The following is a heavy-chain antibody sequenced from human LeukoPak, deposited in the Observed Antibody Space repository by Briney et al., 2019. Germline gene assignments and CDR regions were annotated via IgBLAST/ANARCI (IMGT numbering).Heavy chain of an antibody. CDR1: GGSISSYY. CDR2: IYNSGST. V-gene: IGHV4-59*08. CDR3: ARSAIDAFDI. D-gene: IGHD6-25*01. J-gene: IGHJ3*02. Sequence: SETLSLTCTASGGSISSYYWSWIRQPPGKGLECIGYIYNSGSTNYNPSLKSRVSISVDTSKNQFSLKLSSVTAADTAVYYCARSAIDAFDIWGQGTMVTVSS.